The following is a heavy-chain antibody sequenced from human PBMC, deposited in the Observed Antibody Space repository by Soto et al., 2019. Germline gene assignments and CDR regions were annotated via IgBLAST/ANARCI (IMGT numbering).Heavy chain of an antibody. D-gene: IGHD2-2*02. CDR1: GFTFTSSA. Sequence: SVKVSCKASGFTFTSSAVQWVRQARGQRLEWIGWIVVGSGNTNYAQKFQERVTITRDISTSTAYMELSSLRSEDSAVYYCAADLDVPAAIPWGQGTLVTVSS. CDR3: AADLDVPAAIP. V-gene: IGHV1-58*01. J-gene: IGHJ4*02. CDR2: IVVGSGNT.